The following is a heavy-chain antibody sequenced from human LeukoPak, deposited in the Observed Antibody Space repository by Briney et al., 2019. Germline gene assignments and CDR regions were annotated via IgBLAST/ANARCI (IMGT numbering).Heavy chain of an antibody. V-gene: IGHV4-59*01. J-gene: IGHJ6*02. CDR2: IYYSGST. CDR3: ARDDSGSYHQLGV. Sequence: SETLSLTCTVSGDSISTYYWSWIRQPPGKGLEWIGYIYYSGSTNYNPSLKSRVTISVDTSKNQFSLKLISVTAAVTAVYYCARDDSGSYHQLGVWGQGTTVTVSS. D-gene: IGHD1-26*01. CDR1: GDSISTYY.